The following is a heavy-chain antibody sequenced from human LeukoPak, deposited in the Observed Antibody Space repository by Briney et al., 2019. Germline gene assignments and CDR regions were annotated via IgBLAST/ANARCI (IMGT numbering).Heavy chain of an antibody. Sequence: GGSLRLSCAASGFTFSSYSMNWVRQAPGKGLEWVSSISSSSSYIYYADSVKGRFTISRDNAKNSLYLQMNSLRAEDTAVYYCARDKYGDYVIDYWGQGTLVTVSS. CDR2: ISSSSSYI. CDR3: ARDKYGDYVIDY. D-gene: IGHD4-17*01. V-gene: IGHV3-21*01. J-gene: IGHJ4*02. CDR1: GFTFSSYS.